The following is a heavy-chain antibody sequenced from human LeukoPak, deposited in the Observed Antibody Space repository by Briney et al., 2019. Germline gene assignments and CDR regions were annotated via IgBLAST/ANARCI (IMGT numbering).Heavy chain of an antibody. CDR3: ARDLYYDIMSMGHT. D-gene: IGHD3-9*01. CDR1: GFPFSSHG. J-gene: IGHJ5*02. V-gene: IGHV3-23*01. Sequence: GGTLRLSCAGSGFPFSSHGMNWVRQAPGKGLEWVSGISPGGPTYYADSVKGRFTISRDDSRNTLYLQMNSLRAEDTAVYYCARDLYYDIMSMGHTWGQGTLVTVSS. CDR2: ISPGGPT.